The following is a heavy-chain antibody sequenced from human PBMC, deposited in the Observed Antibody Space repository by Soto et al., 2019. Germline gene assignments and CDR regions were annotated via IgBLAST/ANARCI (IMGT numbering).Heavy chain of an antibody. Sequence: QVQLVESGGGVVQPGRSLRLSCAASGFTFSHYAMHWVRQAPGKGLEWVALMSYDGSNEYYADSVKGRFTISRDNCKSTLYLQMNSLRAEDTAVYYCAKDGSHNFDYWGQGTLVTVSS. CDR1: GFTFSHYA. CDR3: AKDGSHNFDY. D-gene: IGHD1-26*01. V-gene: IGHV3-30*18. CDR2: MSYDGSNE. J-gene: IGHJ4*02.